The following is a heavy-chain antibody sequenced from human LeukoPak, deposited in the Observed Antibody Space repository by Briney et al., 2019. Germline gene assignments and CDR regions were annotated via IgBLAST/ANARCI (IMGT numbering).Heavy chain of an antibody. CDR1: GGSISSYY. CDR2: IYYSGTT. J-gene: IGHJ4*02. Sequence: PSETLSLTCTVSGGSISSYYWSWIRQPPGKGPEWVGYIYYSGTTNYNPTLKSRVTILVDTSKTHFSLKLSSVTAADTAVYYCARDRYGGNSGEFDYWGQGTLVTVSS. CDR3: ARDRYGGNSGEFDY. V-gene: IGHV4-59*01. D-gene: IGHD4-23*01.